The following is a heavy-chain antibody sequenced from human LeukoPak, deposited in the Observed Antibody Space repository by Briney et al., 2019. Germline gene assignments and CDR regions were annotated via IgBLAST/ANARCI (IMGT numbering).Heavy chain of an antibody. CDR2: ISYDGSNK. V-gene: IGHV3-30*18. CDR3: AKGLTNGVPE. D-gene: IGHD2-8*01. Sequence: PGGSLRLSCAATGFTFSSYTMNWVRQAPGKGLEWVAVISYDGSNKYYADSVKGRFTISRDNSKNTLYLQMNSLRAEDTAVYYCAKGLTNGVPEWGQGTLVTVSS. CDR1: GFTFSSYT. J-gene: IGHJ4*02.